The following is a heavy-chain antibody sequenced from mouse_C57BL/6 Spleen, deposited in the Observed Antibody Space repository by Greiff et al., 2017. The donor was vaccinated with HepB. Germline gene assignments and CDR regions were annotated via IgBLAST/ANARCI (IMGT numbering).Heavy chain of an antibody. J-gene: IGHJ4*01. V-gene: IGHV14-4*01. CDR3: TTRSNYPRDYAMDY. Sequence: EVQLQQSGAELVRPGASVKLSCTASGFNIKDDYMHWVKQRPEQGLEWIGWIDPENGDTEYASKFQGKATITADTSSNTAYLQLSSLTSEDTAVYYCTTRSNYPRDYAMDYWGQGTSVTVSS. CDR2: IDPENGDT. D-gene: IGHD2-5*01. CDR1: GFNIKDDY.